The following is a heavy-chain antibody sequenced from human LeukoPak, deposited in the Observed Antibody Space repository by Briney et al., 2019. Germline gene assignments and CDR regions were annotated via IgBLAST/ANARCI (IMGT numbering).Heavy chain of an antibody. Sequence: KPGGSLRLSCAASGFTFSDYYMSWIRQAPGKGPEWVSYISSSGSTIYYADSVKGRFTISRDNAKNSLYLQMNSLRAEDTAVYYCAGERYSSGKNDYWGQGTLVTVSS. CDR3: AGERYSSGKNDY. CDR1: GFTFSDYY. J-gene: IGHJ4*02. CDR2: ISSSGSTI. V-gene: IGHV3-11*01. D-gene: IGHD6-19*01.